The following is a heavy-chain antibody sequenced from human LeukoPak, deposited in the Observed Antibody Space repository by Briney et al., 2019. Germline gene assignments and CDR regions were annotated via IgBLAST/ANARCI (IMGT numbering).Heavy chain of an antibody. J-gene: IGHJ3*02. CDR3: ASWNWNDDAFDI. CDR2: IYYSGST. Sequence: SETLSLTCTVSGGSISSSSYYWGWIRQPPGKGLEWIGSIYYSGSTYYNPSLKSRVTISVDTSKNQFSLKLSSVTAADTAVYYCASWNWNDDAFDIWGQGTMVTVSS. CDR1: GGSISSSSYY. D-gene: IGHD1-1*01. V-gene: IGHV4-39*07.